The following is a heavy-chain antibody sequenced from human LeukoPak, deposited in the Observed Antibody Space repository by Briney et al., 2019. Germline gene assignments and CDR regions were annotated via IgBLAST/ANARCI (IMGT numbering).Heavy chain of an antibody. D-gene: IGHD6-13*01. CDR2: INPSGGST. V-gene: IGHV1-46*01. CDR3: ARQVHSSSWYPNYYYYYMDV. J-gene: IGHJ6*03. CDR1: GYTFTSYY. Sequence: ASVKVSCKASGYTFTSYYMHWVRQAPGQGLEWMGIINPSGGSTSYAQKFQGRVTMTRDMSTSTVYMELSSLRSEDTAVYYCARQVHSSSWYPNYYYYYMDVWGKGTTVTVSS.